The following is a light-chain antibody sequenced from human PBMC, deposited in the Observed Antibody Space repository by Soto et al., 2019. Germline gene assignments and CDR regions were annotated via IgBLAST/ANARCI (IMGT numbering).Light chain of an antibody. Sequence: QSALTQPASVSGSPGQSITISCTGTSSDVGSYNLVSWYQQHPGKAPKLMIYEGSKRPPGVSTRFSGSKSGNTASLTISGLQAEDEADYYCCSYAGSVVFGGGTKLTVL. V-gene: IGLV2-23*01. CDR2: EGS. J-gene: IGLJ2*01. CDR1: SSDVGSYNL. CDR3: CSYAGSVV.